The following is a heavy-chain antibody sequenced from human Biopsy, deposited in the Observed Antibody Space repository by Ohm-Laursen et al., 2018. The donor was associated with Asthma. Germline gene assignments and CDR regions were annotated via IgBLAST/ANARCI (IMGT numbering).Heavy chain of an antibody. D-gene: IGHD3-10*01. CDR3: AKDVVWFRELGGMDV. Sequence: RSLRLSCTASGCTFSTYAMHWVRQAPGKGLEWVALISYDGSKRHSADSVRGRFTISRDNSKNTLYLQMNSLRAGDTAVYYCAKDVVWFRELGGMDVWGQGTTVTVSS. CDR2: ISYDGSKR. CDR1: GCTFSTYA. V-gene: IGHV3-30*18. J-gene: IGHJ6*02.